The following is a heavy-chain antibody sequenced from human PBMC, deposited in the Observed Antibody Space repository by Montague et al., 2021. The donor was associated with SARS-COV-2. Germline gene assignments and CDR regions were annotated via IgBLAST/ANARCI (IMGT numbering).Heavy chain of an antibody. CDR1: GYTFNNHG. D-gene: IGHD2-8*01. CDR3: AKSSVVFMLYVMRDHSAN. CDR2: ISYEGSKK. V-gene: IGHV3-30*18. Sequence: SLRLSCAASGYTFNNHGMHWVRQAPGKGLEWVALISYEGSKKFYADSVKGRFTISRDSSKNTVFLQMNSLRPEDTAIYYCAKSSVVFMLYVMRDHSANWGQGTLVTVSS. J-gene: IGHJ4*02.